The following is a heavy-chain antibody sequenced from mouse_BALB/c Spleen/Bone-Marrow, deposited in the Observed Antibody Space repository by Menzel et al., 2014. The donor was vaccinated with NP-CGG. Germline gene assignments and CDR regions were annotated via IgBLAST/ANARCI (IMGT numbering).Heavy chain of an antibody. CDR2: ISPGDGVI. CDR3: KRSLGRFAY. V-gene: IGHV1S53*02. CDR1: GYTFTDHA. D-gene: IGHD4-1*01. J-gene: IGHJ3*01. Sequence: VQGVESDAELVKPGASVKISCKASGYTFTDHAIHWVKQKPEQGLEWIGYISPGDGVIKYNGKFKGKAILTADKSSSTAYMQLNSLTSEDSAVYFCKRSLGRFAYWGQGTLVTVSA.